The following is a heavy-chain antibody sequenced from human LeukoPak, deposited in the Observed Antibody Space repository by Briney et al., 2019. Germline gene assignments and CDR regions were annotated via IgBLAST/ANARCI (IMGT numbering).Heavy chain of an antibody. D-gene: IGHD2-2*01. J-gene: IGHJ4*02. Sequence: PGGSLRLSCAASGFTFSSYAMSWVRQAPGEGLEWVSVISGSGDSTLYADSVKGRFTVSRDNSKNTLYLQMNSLRAEDTAVYYCVKDRYCSSTRCYGDFDYWGQGTLVTVSS. CDR3: VKDRYCSSTRCYGDFDY. V-gene: IGHV3-23*01. CDR1: GFTFSSYA. CDR2: ISGSGDST.